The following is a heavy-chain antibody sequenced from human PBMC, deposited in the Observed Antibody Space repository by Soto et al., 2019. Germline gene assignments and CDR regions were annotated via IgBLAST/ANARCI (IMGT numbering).Heavy chain of an antibody. D-gene: IGHD2-21*02. Sequence: WMVMVKKAPGKGLEWLASIMKDGDVKKYADSVRGRFTISRDNAKNLLFLQMNSLRAEDTGVYYCAREYDFHRADYWCHGTRVTVSS. CDR3: AREYDFHRADY. CDR1: W. CDR2: IMKDGDVK. V-gene: IGHV3-7*01. J-gene: IGHJ4*01.